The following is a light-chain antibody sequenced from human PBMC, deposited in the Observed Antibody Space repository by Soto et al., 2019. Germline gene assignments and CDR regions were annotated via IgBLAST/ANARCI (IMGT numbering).Light chain of an antibody. CDR2: QAS. J-gene: IGKJ2*01. Sequence: DIQMTQSPSTLSASVGDRVAISCRASQSVSGWLAWYQQKPGKVPKLLIYQASTLEAGVPSRFSGSGSGTEFTLTISSLQPDDSAMYYCQHYNDYSYTFGQGTNLEIK. CDR3: QHYNDYSYT. CDR1: QSVSGW. V-gene: IGKV1-5*03.